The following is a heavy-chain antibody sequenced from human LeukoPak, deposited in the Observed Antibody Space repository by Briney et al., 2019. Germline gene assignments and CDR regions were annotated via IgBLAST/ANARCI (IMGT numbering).Heavy chain of an antibody. V-gene: IGHV4-4*02. CDR1: GGSILSTNW. CDR2: VHLNGAT. D-gene: IGHD1-26*01. Sequence: SGTLSLTCAVSGGSILSTNWWSWVRQPPGKGPEWIGEVHLNGATNYNPSVEGRVTMSIDKSKNHLSLEVISVTAADTAMYYCTRESGAFSPFGFWGQGTLVTVSS. CDR3: TRESGAFSPFGF. J-gene: IGHJ4*02.